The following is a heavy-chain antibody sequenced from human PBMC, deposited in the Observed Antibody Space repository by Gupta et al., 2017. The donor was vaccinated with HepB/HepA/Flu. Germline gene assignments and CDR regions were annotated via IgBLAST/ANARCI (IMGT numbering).Heavy chain of an antibody. CDR2: INPNSGDT. CDR1: AYTFTDYY. Sequence: QVQLVQSGAEVKKPGASVRVSCQASAYTFTDYYIHWMRQAPGQGLEWMGWINPNSGDTNYAQKFQGRVTMTRDTSVSAAYMDLSRLRSDDTAVYYCARAPALPRFFDYWGQGTLVTVSS. D-gene: IGHD1-26*01. J-gene: IGHJ4*02. V-gene: IGHV1-2*02. CDR3: ARAPALPRFFDY.